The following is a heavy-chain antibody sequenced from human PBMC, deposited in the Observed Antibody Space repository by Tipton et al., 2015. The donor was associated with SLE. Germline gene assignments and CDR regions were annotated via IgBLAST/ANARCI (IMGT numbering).Heavy chain of an antibody. CDR3: AKDQAPYYDFWSHYSSDYNYGMDV. D-gene: IGHD3-3*01. CDR1: GFTFSTYA. J-gene: IGHJ6*02. V-gene: IGHV3-30*18. CDR2: IWFDGSNT. Sequence: SLRLSCAGSGFTFSTYAMHWVRQAPGKGLDWVAVIWFDGSNTYYADSVKGRFTISRENSKNTLYLQMNSLRPEDTAVYYCAKDQAPYYDFWSHYSSDYNYGMDVWGQGTTVTVSS.